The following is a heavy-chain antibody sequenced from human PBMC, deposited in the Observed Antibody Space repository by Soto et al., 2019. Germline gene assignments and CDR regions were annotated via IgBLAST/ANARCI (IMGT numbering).Heavy chain of an antibody. CDR1: GGTFSSYA. Sequence: GASVKVSCKASGGTFSSYASSWVRQAPGQGLEWMGGIIPIFGTANYAQKFQGRVTITADESTSTAYMELSSLRSEDTAVYYCARAHRITIFGVAPNYYYYGMDVWGQGTTVTVSS. D-gene: IGHD3-3*01. V-gene: IGHV1-69*13. CDR2: IIPIFGTA. J-gene: IGHJ6*02. CDR3: ARAHRITIFGVAPNYYYYGMDV.